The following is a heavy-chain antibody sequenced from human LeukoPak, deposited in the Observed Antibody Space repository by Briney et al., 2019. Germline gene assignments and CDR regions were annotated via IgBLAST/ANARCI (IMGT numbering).Heavy chain of an antibody. CDR3: ARERNFYYFAY. D-gene: IGHD3-3*01. CDR1: GFTFNDYT. J-gene: IGHJ4*02. CDR2: ITGDCNYI. Sequence: TGGSLRLSCAASGFTFNDYTMTWVRQAPGKGLEWVSSITGDCNYIFYADSVKGRFTISRDNAQNSLFLELNSLRGEDTAVYYCARERNFYYFAYWGQGALVTVSS. V-gene: IGHV3-21*01.